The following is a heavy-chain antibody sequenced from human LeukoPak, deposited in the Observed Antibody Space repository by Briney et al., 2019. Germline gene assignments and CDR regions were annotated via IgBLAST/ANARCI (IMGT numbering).Heavy chain of an antibody. CDR2: IHYSGST. CDR1: GGSISSYY. V-gene: IGHV4-59*08. Sequence: SETLSLTCTVSGGSISSYYWSWIRQPPGKGLEWIGYIHYSGSTNYNPSLKSRVTISVDTSKNQFSLKLSSVTAADTAVYYCARHRALMDVWGQGTTVTVSS. J-gene: IGHJ6*02. CDR3: ARHRALMDV.